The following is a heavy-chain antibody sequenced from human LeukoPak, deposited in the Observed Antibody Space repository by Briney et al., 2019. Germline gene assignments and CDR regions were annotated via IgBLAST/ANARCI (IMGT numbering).Heavy chain of an antibody. J-gene: IGHJ5*02. CDR1: VGSFNGYY. CDR3: AKNGQGGFSFDP. Sequence: SETLSITCAFYVGSFNGYYWSWIRQHPRKGLEWIGEGNHNGGTKYNPSLKSRVTISADSSKNQFSLKLSSVTAADRAVYYCAKNGQGGFSFDPWGEGPLVTVCS. D-gene: IGHD1-26*01. CDR2: GNHNGGT. V-gene: IGHV4-34*01.